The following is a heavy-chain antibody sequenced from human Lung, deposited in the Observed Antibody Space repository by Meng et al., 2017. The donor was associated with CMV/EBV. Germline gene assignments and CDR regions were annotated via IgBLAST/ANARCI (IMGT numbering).Heavy chain of an antibody. D-gene: IGHD7-27*01. Sequence: EVQLVESGGGLVHPGGSLRLSCAASGFTFSRFWMHWVRQAPGKGLVWVSRTNEDGTITNYADSVKGRFTISRDNAENTLYLQMNSLRAEDTAVHYCARDLSGASDFWGQGTLVTVSS. CDR1: GFTFSRFW. J-gene: IGHJ4*02. V-gene: IGHV3-74*01. CDR2: TNEDGTIT. CDR3: ARDLSGASDF.